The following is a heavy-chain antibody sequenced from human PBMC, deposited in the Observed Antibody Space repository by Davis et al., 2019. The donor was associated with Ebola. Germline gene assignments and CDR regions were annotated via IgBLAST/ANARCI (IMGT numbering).Heavy chain of an antibody. CDR3: ARDLLWFGELLTAYYGMDV. Sequence: AASVKVSCKASGYTFTGYYMHWVRQAPGQGLEWMGRINPNSGGTNYAQKLQGRVTMTTDTSTSTAYMELRSLRSDDTAVYYCARDLLWFGELLTAYYGMDVWGKGTTVTVSS. D-gene: IGHD3-10*01. CDR2: INPNSGGT. J-gene: IGHJ6*04. V-gene: IGHV1-2*06. CDR1: GYTFTGYY.